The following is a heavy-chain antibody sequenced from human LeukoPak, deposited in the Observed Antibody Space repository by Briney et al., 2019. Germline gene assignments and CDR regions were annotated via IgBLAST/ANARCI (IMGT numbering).Heavy chain of an antibody. CDR3: ARDRRELQYNWIDP. Sequence: GGSLRLSCAASGVTVSSTYMSWVRQAPGKGLEWVSLIYSGGNTYYTDSVKGRFSISRDNSKNMLYLQMNSLRAEDTAVYYCARDRRELQYNWIDPWGQGTLVTVSS. CDR1: GVTVSSTY. V-gene: IGHV3-53*01. CDR2: IYSGGNT. D-gene: IGHD1-26*01. J-gene: IGHJ5*02.